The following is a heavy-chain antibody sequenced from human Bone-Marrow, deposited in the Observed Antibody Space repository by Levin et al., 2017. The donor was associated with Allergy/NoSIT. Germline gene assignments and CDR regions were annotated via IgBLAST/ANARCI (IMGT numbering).Heavy chain of an antibody. D-gene: IGHD3-10*01. Sequence: SGPTLVKPTQTLTLTCTFSAFSLRTAGVGVGWIRQSPGKALEWLAIIYWDDSKRYSPSLKSRLTISKDTSKNQVVLIMTNMDPVDTATYFCARRPSYGDYFDYWGQGSLITVSS. V-gene: IGHV2-5*02. J-gene: IGHJ4*02. CDR3: ARRPSYGDYFDY. CDR1: AFSLRTAGVG. CDR2: IYWDDSK.